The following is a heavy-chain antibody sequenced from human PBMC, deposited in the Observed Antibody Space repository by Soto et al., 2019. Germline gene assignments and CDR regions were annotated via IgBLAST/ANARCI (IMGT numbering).Heavy chain of an antibody. J-gene: IGHJ4*02. Sequence: EVQLVEAGVGLVQPGGSLRLSCAAFGSSLSRYWMNWVRQAPGKGLEWVANINQDGSEKCYVDSVKGRFSISRDNAQNSLHLQFNSLRVDATSVYSCATGQWELDYWGQGTLVTVSS. CDR3: ATGQWELDY. CDR2: INQDGSEK. CDR1: GSSLSRYW. V-gene: IGHV3-7*03. D-gene: IGHD1-26*01.